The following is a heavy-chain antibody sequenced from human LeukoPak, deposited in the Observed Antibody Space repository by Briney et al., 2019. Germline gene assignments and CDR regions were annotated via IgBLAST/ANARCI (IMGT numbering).Heavy chain of an antibody. J-gene: IGHJ4*02. V-gene: IGHV3-7*01. D-gene: IGHD2-21*02. Sequence: PGGSLRLSCAASGFTFSSYWMSWVRQAPGKGLEWVANIKQDGSEKFYVDSVEGRFTISRDNAKNSLYLQMNSLRAEDTAVYYCAEGVGSAIDYWGQGTLVTVSS. CDR2: IKQDGSEK. CDR3: AEGVGSAIDY. CDR1: GFTFSSYW.